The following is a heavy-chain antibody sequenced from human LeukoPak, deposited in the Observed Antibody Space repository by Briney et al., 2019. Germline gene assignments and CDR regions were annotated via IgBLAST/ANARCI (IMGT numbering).Heavy chain of an antibody. D-gene: IGHD3-22*01. V-gene: IGHV4-34*01. CDR2: INHSGST. J-gene: IGHJ4*02. Sequence: SETLSLTCAVYGGSFSGYYWSWIRQPPGKGLEWIGEINHSGSTNYNPSLKSRVTIPVDTSKNQFSLKLSSVTAADTAVYYCARDTYDSSGLFDYWGQGTLVTVSS. CDR1: GGSFSGYY. CDR3: ARDTYDSSGLFDY.